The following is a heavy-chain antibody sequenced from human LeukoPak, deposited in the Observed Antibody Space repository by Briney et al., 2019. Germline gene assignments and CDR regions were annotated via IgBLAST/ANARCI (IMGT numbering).Heavy chain of an antibody. D-gene: IGHD4/OR15-4a*01. CDR2: INHSGST. J-gene: IGHJ6*03. V-gene: IGHV4-34*01. Sequence: SETLSLTCDDYGGSFSGYYWTWILQPPGKGLEWLGEINHSGSTNYNPSLKSRVTISVDTSKNQFSLKLSSVTAADTAVYYCARGGGGTVARLYYYYYYYMDVWGKGTTVTISS. CDR3: ARGGGGTVARLYYYYYYYMDV. CDR1: GGSFSGYY.